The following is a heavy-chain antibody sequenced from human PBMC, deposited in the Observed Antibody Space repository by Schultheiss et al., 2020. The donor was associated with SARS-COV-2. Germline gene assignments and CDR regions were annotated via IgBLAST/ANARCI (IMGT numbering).Heavy chain of an antibody. CDR3: ARQYCISSTCSPNWFDP. V-gene: IGHV3-74*01. CDR1: AFTFSTYW. D-gene: IGHD2-2*01. J-gene: IGHJ5*02. Sequence: GGSLRLSCEASAFTFSTYWMHWVRQAPGKGLVWVSRINGDGSSTTYADSVKGRFTISRDNAKNTLYLQMNSLRPDDTAVYYCARQYCISSTCSPNWFDPWGQGTLVTVSS. CDR2: INGDGSST.